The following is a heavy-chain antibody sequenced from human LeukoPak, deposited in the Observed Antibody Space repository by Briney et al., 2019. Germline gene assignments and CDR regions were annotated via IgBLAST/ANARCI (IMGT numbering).Heavy chain of an antibody. D-gene: IGHD5-24*01. Sequence: SETLSLTCTVSGGSISSYYWSWIRQPPGKGLEWIGYIYYSGSTNYNPSLKSRVTISVDTSKNQFSLKLSSVTAADTAVYYCARTRDGYNLLFNQWGQGSLVTVSS. J-gene: IGHJ4*02. CDR3: ARTRDGYNLLFNQ. CDR1: GGSISSYY. V-gene: IGHV4-59*01. CDR2: IYYSGST.